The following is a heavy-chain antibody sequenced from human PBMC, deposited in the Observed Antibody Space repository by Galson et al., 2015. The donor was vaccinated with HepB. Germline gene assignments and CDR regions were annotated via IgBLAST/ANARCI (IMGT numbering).Heavy chain of an antibody. V-gene: IGHV3-30-3*01. J-gene: IGHJ4*02. Sequence: SLRLSCAASGFTFSSYAMHWVRQAPGKGLEWVAVISYDGSNKYYADSVKGRFTISRDNSKNTLYLQMNSLRAEDTAVYYCARDSYYYDSSGYQDYWGQGTQVTVSS. CDR3: ARDSYYYDSSGYQDY. CDR2: ISYDGSNK. CDR1: GFTFSSYA. D-gene: IGHD3-22*01.